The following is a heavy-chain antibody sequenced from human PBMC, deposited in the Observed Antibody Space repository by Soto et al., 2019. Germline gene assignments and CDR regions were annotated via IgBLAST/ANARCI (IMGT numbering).Heavy chain of an antibody. V-gene: IGHV4-30-4*01. J-gene: IGHJ4*02. CDR2: VHSIVKT. Sequence: KTSETLSLTCTVSGASIRTPDYYWSWIRQPPGKGLEWIGFVHSIVKTYYSPSLMSRATISVDTSKNLFSLRLRSVTAADTAVYYCASGGGYFDYWGRGTLVTVSS. CDR3: ASGGGYFDY. CDR1: GASIRTPDYY. D-gene: IGHD3-16*01.